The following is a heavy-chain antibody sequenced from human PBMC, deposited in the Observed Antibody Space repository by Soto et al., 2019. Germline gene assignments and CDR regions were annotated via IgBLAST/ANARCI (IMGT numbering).Heavy chain of an antibody. CDR1: GGSISSYY. Sequence: SETLSLTCTFSGGSISSYYWSWIRQPPGKGLEWIGYIYYSGSTNYNPSLKSRVTISVDTSKNQFSLKLSSVTAADTAVYYCARGYSYGEIYYYGMDVWGQGTTVTVSS. D-gene: IGHD5-18*01. CDR3: ARGYSYGEIYYYGMDV. V-gene: IGHV4-59*01. J-gene: IGHJ6*02. CDR2: IYYSGST.